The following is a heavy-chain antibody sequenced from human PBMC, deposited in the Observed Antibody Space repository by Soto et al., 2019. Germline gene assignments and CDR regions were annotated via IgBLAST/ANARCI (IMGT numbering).Heavy chain of an antibody. J-gene: IGHJ3*02. D-gene: IGHD2-8*01. CDR2: IYYSGST. Sequence: SETLSLTCTVSGGSISSSSYYWGWIRQPPGKGLEWIGSIYYSGSTYYNPPLKSRVTISVDTSKNQFSLKMISATAADTAVYYCARRIPLMAAHAFDIWGQGTMVTVSS. V-gene: IGHV4-39*01. CDR3: ARRIPLMAAHAFDI. CDR1: GGSISSSSYY.